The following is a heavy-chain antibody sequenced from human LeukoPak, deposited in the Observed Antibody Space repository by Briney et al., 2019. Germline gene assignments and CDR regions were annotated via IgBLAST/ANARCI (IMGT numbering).Heavy chain of an antibody. J-gene: IGHJ5*02. CDR2: IYHSGST. V-gene: IGHV4-30-2*01. CDR1: GGSISSGGYS. Sequence: SETLSLTCAVSGGSISSGGYSWRWIRQPPGKGLEWIGYIYHSGSTYYNPSLKSRVTISVDRSKNQFSLKLSSVTAADTAVYYCARGYYYGSGSYSLPRYNWFDPWGQGTLVTVSS. CDR3: ARGYYYGSGSYSLPRYNWFDP. D-gene: IGHD3-10*01.